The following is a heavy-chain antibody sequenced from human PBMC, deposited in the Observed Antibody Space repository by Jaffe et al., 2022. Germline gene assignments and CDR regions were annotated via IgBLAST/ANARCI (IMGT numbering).Heavy chain of an antibody. Sequence: EVQLLESGGGLVQPGGSLRLSCAASGFTFSSYAMSWVRQAPGKGLEWVSAISGSGGSTYYADSVKGRFTISRDNSKNTLYLQMNSLRAEDTAVYYCAKRRLIVPAKNIREYYFDYWGQGTLVTVSS. CDR1: GFTFSSYA. CDR2: ISGSGGST. D-gene: IGHD2-2*01. CDR3: AKRRLIVPAKNIREYYFDY. J-gene: IGHJ4*02. V-gene: IGHV3-23*01.